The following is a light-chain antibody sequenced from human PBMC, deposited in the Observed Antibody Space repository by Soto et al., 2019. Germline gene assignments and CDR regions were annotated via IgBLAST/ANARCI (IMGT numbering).Light chain of an antibody. J-gene: IGKJ3*01. CDR3: QQYNNWPFT. V-gene: IGKV3-15*01. Sequence: EIVMTQSPATLSVSPGERATLSCRASQSISSNLAWYQQKPGQAPSLLIYVPSTRATGIPATFIGSGSGTEFTLTISSLQSEDFEVYYCQQYNNWPFTFGPGTKVDIK. CDR2: VPS. CDR1: QSISSN.